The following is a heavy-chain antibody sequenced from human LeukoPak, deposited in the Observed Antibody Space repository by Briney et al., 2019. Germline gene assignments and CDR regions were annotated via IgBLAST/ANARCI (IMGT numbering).Heavy chain of an antibody. V-gene: IGHV3-30*02. CDR1: GFTFDTYG. CDR3: AKDWVYGLGSEFDP. CDR2: IQYDGNKK. D-gene: IGHD3-10*01. Sequence: QPGGSLRLSCAASGFTFDTYGMHWVRQAPGKGLEWVTFIQYDGNKKYYADSVKGRFTISRDNSNNTLYLQMNSLRTEDTAVYYCAKDWVYGLGSEFDPWGQGTLVIVSS. J-gene: IGHJ5*02.